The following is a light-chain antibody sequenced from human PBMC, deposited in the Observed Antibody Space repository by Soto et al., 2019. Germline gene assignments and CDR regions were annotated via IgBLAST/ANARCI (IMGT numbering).Light chain of an antibody. Sequence: DIQMTQSPSTLSASVGDTVTITCRASQSVSGWLAWYQQKPGKAPRLLVYDASTLAIGVPSRFSGSGSGTELTLTITSLQPDDFGTYHCQQYNSYSPTFGPGTKV. CDR1: QSVSGW. J-gene: IGKJ1*01. CDR3: QQYNSYSPT. CDR2: DAS. V-gene: IGKV1-5*01.